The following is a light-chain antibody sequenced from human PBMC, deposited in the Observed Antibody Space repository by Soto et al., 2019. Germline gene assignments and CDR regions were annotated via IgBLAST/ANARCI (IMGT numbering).Light chain of an antibody. CDR2: EVT. Sequence: QSALTQPASASGSPGQSVTISCTGTSSDVGGYNYVSWYQQHPGKAPKLMIYEVTRRPSGVPDRFSGSKSGNTASLTVSGLQAEDEADYYCSSYACSNPVFGGGTKVTVL. V-gene: IGLV2-8*01. CDR1: SSDVGGYNY. J-gene: IGLJ2*01. CDR3: SSYACSNPV.